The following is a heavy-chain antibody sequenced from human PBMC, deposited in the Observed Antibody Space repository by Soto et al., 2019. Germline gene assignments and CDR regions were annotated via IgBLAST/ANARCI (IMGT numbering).Heavy chain of an antibody. D-gene: IGHD3-10*01. CDR2: VFHNGTI. Sequence: QVQLQQWGAGLLKPSETLSLTCAVNGGSFRGYYWNWIRQSPGKGLKWIGEVFHNGTINQHPSLKCPLTLSVDASKSQFSLRLTSMTAADTAVYFCARGGAHASSASGGSHFGYGLDVWGQGTTVTVSS. J-gene: IGHJ6*02. V-gene: IGHV4-34*01. CDR3: ARGGAHASSASGGSHFGYGLDV. CDR1: GGSFRGYY.